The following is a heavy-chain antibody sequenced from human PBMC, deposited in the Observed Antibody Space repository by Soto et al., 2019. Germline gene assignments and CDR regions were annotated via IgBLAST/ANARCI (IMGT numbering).Heavy chain of an antibody. CDR3: ARIPRAQDAFDI. CDR1: GDSISSYY. J-gene: IGHJ3*02. V-gene: IGHV4-59*01. Sequence: SETLSLTCTVSGDSISSYYWSWIRQPPGKGLEWIGYINYSGSTNYNPSLKSRVTISVDTSKNQFSLKLSSVTAADTAVYYCARIPRAQDAFDIWGQGKMVTVS. D-gene: IGHD2-2*02. CDR2: INYSGST.